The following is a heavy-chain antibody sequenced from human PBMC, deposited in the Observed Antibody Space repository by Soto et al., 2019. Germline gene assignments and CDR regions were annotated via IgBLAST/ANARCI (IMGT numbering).Heavy chain of an antibody. CDR3: ARALPLGSGYTDFDF. CDR1: GYTVNIYF. J-gene: IGHJ4*02. D-gene: IGHD3-3*01. Sequence: QVQLVQSGAEVKKSGASVKVSCTASGYTVNIYFIHWVRQAPGQGLEWMGMINPSGGSATSAQSFQDRLTMTADASTSTFYMDLSSLRSEDTAIYYCARALPLGSGYTDFDFWGQGTLVTVSS. CDR2: INPSGGSA. V-gene: IGHV1-46*02.